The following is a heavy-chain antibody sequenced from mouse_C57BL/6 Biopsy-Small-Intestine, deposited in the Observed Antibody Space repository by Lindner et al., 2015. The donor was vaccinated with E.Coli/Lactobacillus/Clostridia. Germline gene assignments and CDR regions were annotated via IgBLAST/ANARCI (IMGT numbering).Heavy chain of an antibody. CDR1: GYTFTTYP. V-gene: IGHV1-47*01. CDR2: FHPFNNDT. D-gene: IGHD1-1*01. CDR3: ARGSGYYGNFDV. J-gene: IGHJ1*03. Sequence: VQLQESGAELVKPGASLKMSCKASGYTFTTYPIEWMKQNHGKSLEWIGNFHPFNNDTNYNEKFKGKATLTVEKSSTTVYLELSRLTSDDSAVYYCARGSGYYGNFDVWGTGTTVTVSS.